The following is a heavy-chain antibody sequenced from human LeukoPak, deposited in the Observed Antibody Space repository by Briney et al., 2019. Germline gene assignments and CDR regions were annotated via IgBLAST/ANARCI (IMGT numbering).Heavy chain of an antibody. V-gene: IGHV4-30-4*01. CDR3: ARAYKAYCGGDCYSEGDAFDI. J-gene: IGHJ3*02. D-gene: IGHD2-21*02. Sequence: SEPLSLTCTVSGGSISSGDYYWSWIRQPPGKGLEWIGYIYYSGSTYYNPSLKSRVTISVDTSKNQFSLKLSSVTAADTAVYYSARAYKAYCGGDCYSEGDAFDIWGQGTMVTVSS. CDR2: IYYSGST. CDR1: GGSISSGDYY.